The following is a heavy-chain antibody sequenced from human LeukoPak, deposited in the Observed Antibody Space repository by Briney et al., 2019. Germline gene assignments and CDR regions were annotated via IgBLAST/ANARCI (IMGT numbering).Heavy chain of an antibody. CDR3: SRRSGTYTWYLDV. CDR2: VSHSGYT. D-gene: IGHD3-10*01. V-gene: IGHV4-4*01. J-gene: IGHJ2*01. Sequence: GSLRLSCAASGFTFTNYALSWVRQAPGKGLEWIGEVSHSGYTNYNPSLESRVAISIDKSKNHFSLTLRSVSAADTAVYFCSRRSGTYTWYLDVWGRGTLVTVSS. CDR1: GFTFTNYAL.